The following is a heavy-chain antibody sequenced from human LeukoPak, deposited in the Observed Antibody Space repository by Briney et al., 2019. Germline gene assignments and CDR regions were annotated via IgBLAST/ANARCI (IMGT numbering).Heavy chain of an antibody. CDR3: ARGRRDYFDY. CDR2: IYYTGTS. Sequence: SETLSLTCTVSGDSISSGIYYWSWIRQHPGKGLEWIGYIYYTGTSYHNPSLRSRVTISVDTSKNQFSLKLSSVTAADTAVYYCARGRRDYFDYWGQGTLVTVSS. J-gene: IGHJ4*02. V-gene: IGHV4-31*03. CDR1: GDSISSGIYY.